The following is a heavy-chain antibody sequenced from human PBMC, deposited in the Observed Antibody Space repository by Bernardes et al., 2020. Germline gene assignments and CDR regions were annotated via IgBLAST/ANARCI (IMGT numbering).Heavy chain of an antibody. J-gene: IGHJ4*02. CDR3: ARFHSNPQGYCRDYTCSDSFDY. CDR2: MHPNTGDT. V-gene: IGHV1-8*01. D-gene: IGHD2-15*01. CDR1: GYTFASHE. Sequence: ASVKVSCKASGYTFASHEIHWVRQATGQGLEYMGWMHPNTGDTGYAQNFQDRVTMTRDTSISTAYMELSSLRFEDTAVYYCARFHSNPQGYCRDYTCSDSFDYWSQCYLVTVSS.